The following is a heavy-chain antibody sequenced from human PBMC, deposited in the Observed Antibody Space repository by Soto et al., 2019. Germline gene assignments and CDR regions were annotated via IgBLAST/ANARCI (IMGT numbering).Heavy chain of an antibody. Sequence: SETLSLTCTVSGGPISSGDYYWSWIRQSPGKGLEWIGYIYYSGSTYYNPSLKSRVTISVDTSKNQFSLKLSSVTAADTDVYYCARDYGSTVTTSNWFDPWGQGTLVTVSS. D-gene: IGHD4-17*01. CDR2: IYYSGST. J-gene: IGHJ5*02. CDR3: ARDYGSTVTTSNWFDP. CDR1: GGPISSGDYY. V-gene: IGHV4-30-4*01.